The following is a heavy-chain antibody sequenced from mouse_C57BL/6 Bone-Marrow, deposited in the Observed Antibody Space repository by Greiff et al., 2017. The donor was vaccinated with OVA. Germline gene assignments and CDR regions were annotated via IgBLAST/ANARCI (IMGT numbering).Heavy chain of an antibody. J-gene: IGHJ4*01. CDR1: GFNIKDDY. CDR3: TFYFHGSRRMDY. V-gene: IGHV14-4*01. CDR2: IDPENGDT. D-gene: IGHD1-1*01. Sequence: EVQLQQSGAELVRPGASVKLSCTASGFNIKDDYMHWVKQRPEQGLEWIGWIDPENGDTEYASKFQGKATITADTSSNTAYLQLSSLTSEDTAVHYRTFYFHGSRRMDYWGQGTSGTGSS.